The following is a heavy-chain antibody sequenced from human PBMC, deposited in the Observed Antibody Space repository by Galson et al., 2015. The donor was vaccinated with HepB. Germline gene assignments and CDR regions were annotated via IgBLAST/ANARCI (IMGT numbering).Heavy chain of an antibody. CDR3: ARGGRWLQTHAFDI. CDR2: IYYSGST. J-gene: IGHJ3*02. V-gene: IGHV4-59*01. CDR1: GGSISSYY. Sequence: TLSLTCTVSGGSISSYYWSWIRQPPGKGLEWIGYIYYSGSTNYNPSLKSRVTISVDTSKNQFSLKLSSVTAADTAVYYCARGGRWLQTHAFDIWGQGTMVTVSS. D-gene: IGHD5-24*01.